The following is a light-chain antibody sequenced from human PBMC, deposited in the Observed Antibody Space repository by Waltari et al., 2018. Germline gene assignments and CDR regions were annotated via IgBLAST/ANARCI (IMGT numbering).Light chain of an antibody. Sequence: SDVLTQPPSVSAAPGETARITCGGNKLGSRSVHWYQQRPGQAPVLVIYDESDRPSGIPERFSGSKSGNTATLIISRVEAGDGADYYCQVWNSVGDHLSGVFGGGTKLTV. CDR2: DES. CDR1: KLGSRS. V-gene: IGLV3-21*04. CDR3: QVWNSVGDHLSGV. J-gene: IGLJ3*02.